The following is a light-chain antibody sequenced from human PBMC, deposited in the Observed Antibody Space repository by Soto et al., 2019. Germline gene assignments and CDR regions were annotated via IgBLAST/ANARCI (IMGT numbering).Light chain of an antibody. V-gene: IGLV2-14*01. CDR2: DVS. Sequence: QSVLTQPASVSXSPGQSITISCTGTSSDVGGYNYVSWYQQHPGKAPKFMIYDVSNRPSGVSNRFSGSKSGNTASLTISELQAEDEADYYCSSYTTSNTRQIVFGTGTKVTVL. CDR1: SSDVGGYNY. CDR3: SSYTTSNTRQIV. J-gene: IGLJ1*01.